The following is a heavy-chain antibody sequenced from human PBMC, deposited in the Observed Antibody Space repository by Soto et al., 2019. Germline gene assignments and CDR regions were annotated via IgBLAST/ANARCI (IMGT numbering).Heavy chain of an antibody. Sequence: PRASVKVSCKASGGTFSSYAISWVRQAPGQGLEWMGGIIPTFGTANYAQKFQGRVTITADKSTSTAYMELSSLRSEDTAVYYCAREAGYSYGYAIVWFDPWGQGTLVTVSS. D-gene: IGHD5-18*01. V-gene: IGHV1-69*06. CDR1: GGTFSSYA. CDR3: AREAGYSYGYAIVWFDP. J-gene: IGHJ5*02. CDR2: IIPTFGTA.